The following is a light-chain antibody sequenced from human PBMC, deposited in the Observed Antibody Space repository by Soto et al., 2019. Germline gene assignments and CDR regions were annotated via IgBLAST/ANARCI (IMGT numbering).Light chain of an antibody. CDR1: QRIRSNY. Sequence: EIVLTQSPGILSLSPGERATLSCRASQRIRSNYLAWYQQKPGQAPSLLIYGASSRATGIPDRFSGGGSGTDFTLTISRLETEDFAVYYCQQYGSSVYTFGQGTKLEIK. J-gene: IGKJ2*01. V-gene: IGKV3-20*01. CDR3: QQYGSSVYT. CDR2: GAS.